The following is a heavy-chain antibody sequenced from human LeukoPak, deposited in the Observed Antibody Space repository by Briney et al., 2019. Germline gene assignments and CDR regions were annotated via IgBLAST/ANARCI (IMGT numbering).Heavy chain of an antibody. CDR3: ARGVVVVVAATTEYYFDY. D-gene: IGHD2-15*01. J-gene: IGHJ4*02. V-gene: IGHV3-21*01. CDR2: ISSSSSNI. CDR1: GFTFSSYS. Sequence: KPGGSLRLSCAASGFTFSSYSMNWVRQAPGKGLEWVSSISSSSSNIYYADSVKGRFTISRDNAKNSLYLQMNSLRAEDTAVYYCARGVVVVVAATTEYYFDYWGQGTLVTVSS.